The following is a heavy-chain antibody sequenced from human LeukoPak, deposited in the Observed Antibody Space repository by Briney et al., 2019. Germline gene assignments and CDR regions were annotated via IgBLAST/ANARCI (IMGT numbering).Heavy chain of an antibody. CDR1: GFTFSSYG. CDR3: AKGGVAVAGWFDP. D-gene: IGHD6-19*01. J-gene: IGHJ5*02. CDR2: ISYDGSNK. Sequence: PGRSLRLSCAASGFTFSSYGMHWVRQAPGKGLEWVAVISYDGSNKCYADSVKGRFTISRDNSKNTLYLQMNSLRAEDTAVYYCAKGGVAVAGWFDPWGQGTLVTVSS. V-gene: IGHV3-30*18.